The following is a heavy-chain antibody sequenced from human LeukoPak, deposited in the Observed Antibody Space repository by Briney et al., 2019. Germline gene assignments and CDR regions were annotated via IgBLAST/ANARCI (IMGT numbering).Heavy chain of an antibody. J-gene: IGHJ4*02. D-gene: IGHD4/OR15-4a*01. CDR3: ARLAGLSTHLFDY. CDR2: IYHSGST. V-gene: IGHV4-38-2*01. CDR1: GNSISSAYY. Sequence: PSETLSLTCAVSGNSISSAYYWGWIRQPPGKGLEWIGTIYHSGSTYYNPSLKSRVSMSVDTSKNQFSLKLNSVTAADTAVYYSARLAGLSTHLFDYWGQGTLVTVSS.